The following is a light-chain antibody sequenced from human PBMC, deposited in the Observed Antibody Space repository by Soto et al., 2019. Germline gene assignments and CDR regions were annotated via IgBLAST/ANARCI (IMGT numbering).Light chain of an antibody. CDR2: DAS. CDR1: QSVSYY. CDR3: HQYGSSPQT. Sequence: EIVLTQSSGTLSLSPGERATLSCRASQSVSYYLAWYQQKPGQAPRLLIYDASSRATGVPDRFSGSGSGTEFTLTVDRLEPEDFAVYYCHQYGSSPQTFGRGTKVDIK. V-gene: IGKV3-20*01. J-gene: IGKJ1*01.